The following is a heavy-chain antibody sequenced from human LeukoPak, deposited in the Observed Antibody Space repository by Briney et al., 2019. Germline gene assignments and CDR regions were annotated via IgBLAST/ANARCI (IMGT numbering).Heavy chain of an antibody. CDR2: ISASGGST. CDR1: GFTFSSYA. V-gene: IGHV3-23*01. J-gene: IGHJ6*02. CDR3: VRGYSFGPYGMDV. Sequence: GGSLRLSCAASGFTFSSYAMTWVRQAPGKGLEWVSSISASGGSTYYADSVKGRFTISRDNSKSTLFLQMSSLRAEDTAVYFCVRGYSFGPYGMDVWGQGTTVTVSS. D-gene: IGHD2-15*01.